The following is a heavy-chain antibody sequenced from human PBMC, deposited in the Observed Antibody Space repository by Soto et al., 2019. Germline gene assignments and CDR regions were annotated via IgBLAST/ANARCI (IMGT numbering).Heavy chain of an antibody. V-gene: IGHV1-18*04. CDR1: GYTFTSYG. J-gene: IGHJ5*02. CDR2: ISAYNVNT. Sequence: EASVKVSCKASGYTFTSYGISWVRQAPGQGLEWMGCISAYNVNTNYAQKLQGRVTMTTDKSISTAYRQWSSLKASDTAMYYCARHAVVVPAAIRGWFDPWGQGPLVTVSS. D-gene: IGHD2-2*02. CDR3: ARHAVVVPAAIRGWFDP.